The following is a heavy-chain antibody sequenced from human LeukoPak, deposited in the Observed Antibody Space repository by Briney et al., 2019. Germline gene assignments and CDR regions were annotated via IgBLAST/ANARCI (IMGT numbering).Heavy chain of an antibody. CDR3: ARVPSGGPFDY. V-gene: IGHV1-18*01. CDR2: ISAYNGNT. Sequence: ASVKVSCKASGYSFTSYGISWVRQAPGQGLEWMGWISAYNGNTNYAQRLQGRVTMTTDTSTSTAYMELRSLTSDDTAVYYCARVPSGGPFDYWGQGTLVTVSP. J-gene: IGHJ4*02. D-gene: IGHD2-15*01. CDR1: GYSFTSYG.